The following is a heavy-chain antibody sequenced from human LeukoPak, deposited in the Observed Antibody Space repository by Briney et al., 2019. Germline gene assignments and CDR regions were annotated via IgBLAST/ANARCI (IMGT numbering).Heavy chain of an antibody. Sequence: PSETLSLTCTVSGGSISSGGYYWSWIRQHPGKGLEWIGYIYYSGSTYYNPSLKSRVTISVDTSMTAADTAVYYCARAQDSSGYYLEYSDYWGQGTLVTVSS. J-gene: IGHJ4*02. CDR2: IYYSGST. CDR3: ARAQDSSGYYLEYSDY. CDR1: GGSISSGGYY. V-gene: IGHV4-31*03. D-gene: IGHD3-22*01.